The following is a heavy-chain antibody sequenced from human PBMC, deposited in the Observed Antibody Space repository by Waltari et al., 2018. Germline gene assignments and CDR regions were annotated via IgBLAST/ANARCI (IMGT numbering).Heavy chain of an antibody. V-gene: IGHV1-69*13. CDR1: GGTVSSYA. D-gene: IGHD2-2*01. CDR2: IIPIFRTT. J-gene: IGHJ4*02. CDR3: ATTKQIDGPYRRYCSSSTCFPFHY. Sequence: QVQLAQSGAEVKEPGSSVKVSCKAYGGTVSSYAIGWVRQAPGQGLEWMGVIIPIFRTTNYAQNFQTSATITANESTSTAYTELSSLRAEDTALYYCATTKQIDGPYRRYCSSSTCFPFHYWGQGTLITVSS.